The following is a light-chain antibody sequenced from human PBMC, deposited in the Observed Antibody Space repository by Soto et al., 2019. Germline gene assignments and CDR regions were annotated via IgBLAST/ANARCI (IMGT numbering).Light chain of an antibody. J-gene: IGKJ2*01. CDR1: QTVSTN. V-gene: IGKV3-15*01. CDR3: RQYTNWPQN. Sequence: EIVMTQSQVTLSASPGERATLSCRASQTVSTNLAWYQQRPGQAPRLLIYGASTRVTGIPPRFSGSGSGTDFTLTISSLQSEDFAVYVCRQYTNWPQNFGQGTKLEIK. CDR2: GAS.